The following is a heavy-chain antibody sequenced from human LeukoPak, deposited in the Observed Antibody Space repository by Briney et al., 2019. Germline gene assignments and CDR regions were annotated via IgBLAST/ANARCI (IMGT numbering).Heavy chain of an antibody. CDR3: ARDRSSGYYGTIDH. CDR2: ISASGTTI. J-gene: IGHJ4*02. D-gene: IGHD3-22*01. Sequence: PGGSLRLSCAASGFSFSSYEMNWVRQAPGKGLEWVSYISASGTTIYYADSVKGRFTISRDNAEKSLYLQMNSLRAEDTAVYFCARDRSSGYYGTIDHWGQGTPVTVSS. V-gene: IGHV3-48*03. CDR1: GFSFSSYE.